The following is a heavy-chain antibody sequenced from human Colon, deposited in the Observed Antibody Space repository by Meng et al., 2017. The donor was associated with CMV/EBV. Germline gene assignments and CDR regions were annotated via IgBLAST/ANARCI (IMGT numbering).Heavy chain of an antibody. CDR2: ISSSSNTI. CDR1: GFTFSDYY. D-gene: IGHD1-1*01. J-gene: IGHJ6*02. CDR3: VRIERPGGRYNSYGLDV. V-gene: IGHV3-11*01. Sequence: GESLKISCAASGFTFSDYYMSWIRQAPGKGLEWISYISSSSNTIHYADSMRGRFTISRDNANNSLYLQVNSLRGEDTAVYYCVRIERPGGRYNSYGLDVWGQGTTVTVSS.